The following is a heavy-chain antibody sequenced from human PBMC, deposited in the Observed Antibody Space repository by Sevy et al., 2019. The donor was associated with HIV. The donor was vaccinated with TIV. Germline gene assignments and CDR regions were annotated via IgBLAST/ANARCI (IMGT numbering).Heavy chain of an antibody. D-gene: IGHD6-19*01. J-gene: IGHJ4*02. CDR1: GFTFSTFV. V-gene: IGHV3-30-3*01. CDR3: ARDAPGVTVAGHFDY. CDR2: ISFDGSNK. Sequence: GGSLRLSCAASGFTFSTFVMHWVRQAPGKGLEWVADISFDGSNKYYAESVKGRFTISRDNSRNMFYLQMNSLRDEDTAVYYCARDAPGVTVAGHFDYWGQGTRLTVSS.